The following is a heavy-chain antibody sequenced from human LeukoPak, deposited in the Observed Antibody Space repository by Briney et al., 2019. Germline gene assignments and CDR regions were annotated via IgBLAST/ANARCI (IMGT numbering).Heavy chain of an antibody. V-gene: IGHV4-39*01. D-gene: IGHD4-17*01. CDR1: GGSISSSSYF. J-gene: IGHJ4*02. Sequence: PSETLSLTCTVSGGSISSSSYFWGWIRQPPGKGLEWIGSFYYSGSTYYNPSLKSRVTISIDTSKNQFSLKLSSVTAADTAVYYCARHPGKTTVTTWGFDYWGQGTLVTVSS. CDR2: FYYSGST. CDR3: ARHPGKTTVTTWGFDY.